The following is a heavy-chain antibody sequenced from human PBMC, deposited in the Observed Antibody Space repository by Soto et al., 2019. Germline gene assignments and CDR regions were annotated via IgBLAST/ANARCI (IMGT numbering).Heavy chain of an antibody. CDR1: GGSVSSGIYY. D-gene: IGHD2-15*01. CDR3: ARNSMTPLNYLAY. V-gene: IGHV4-61*01. Sequence: QVQLQESGPGLVKPSETLSLTCTVSGGSVSSGIYYWSWIRQPPGKGLECIGYIYYSGSTNYNPSLKSRVXXSXDXXKNQFSLKLSSVTAADTAVYYCARNSMTPLNYLAYWGQGTLVTVSS. J-gene: IGHJ4*02. CDR2: IYYSGST.